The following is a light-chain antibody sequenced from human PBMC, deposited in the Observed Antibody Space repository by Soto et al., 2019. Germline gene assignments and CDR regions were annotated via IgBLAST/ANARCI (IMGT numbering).Light chain of an antibody. V-gene: IGLV2-14*01. Sequence: QSVLTQPASVSGSPGQSITISCTGTNSDVGGYDYVSWYQQHPGKAPKVLIFEVSNRPSGVSNRFSGSKSGNTASLTISGLQAEDEADYYCSSYRSGSTWVFGGGTKLTVL. CDR2: EVS. CDR3: SSYRSGSTWV. J-gene: IGLJ3*02. CDR1: NSDVGGYDY.